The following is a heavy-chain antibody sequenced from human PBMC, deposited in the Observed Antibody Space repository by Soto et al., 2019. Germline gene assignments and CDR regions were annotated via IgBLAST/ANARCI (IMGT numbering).Heavy chain of an antibody. CDR2: IYPGDSDT. J-gene: IGHJ3*02. CDR3: ATSYYYDSSGYKAGAFDI. CDR1: GYSFTSYW. D-gene: IGHD3-22*01. V-gene: IGHV5-51*01. Sequence: LKISCKGSGYSFTSYWICWVRQMPGKGLDWMGIIYPGDSDTRYSPSFQGQVTISADKSISTAYLQWSSLKASDTAMYYCATSYYYDSSGYKAGAFDIWGQGTMVTVSS.